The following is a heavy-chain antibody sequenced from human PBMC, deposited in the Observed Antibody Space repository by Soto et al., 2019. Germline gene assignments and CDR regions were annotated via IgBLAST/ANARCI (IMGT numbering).Heavy chain of an antibody. CDR2: IIAYNGNT. CDR1: GYTFTGYY. V-gene: IGHV1-18*04. CDR3: ARDYYYDSSGYPGPVDY. J-gene: IGHJ4*02. D-gene: IGHD3-22*01. Sequence: ASVKVSCKASGYTFTGYYMHWVRQAPGQGLEWMGWIIAYNGNTNYAQKLQGRVTMTTDTSTSTAYMELRSLRSDDTAVYYCARDYYYDSSGYPGPVDYWGQGTLVTVSS.